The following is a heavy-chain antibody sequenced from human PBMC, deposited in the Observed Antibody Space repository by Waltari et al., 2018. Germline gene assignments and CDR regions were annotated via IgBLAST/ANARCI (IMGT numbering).Heavy chain of an antibody. D-gene: IGHD3-3*01. Sequence: QVQLQESGPGLVKPSETLSLTCAVSGYYISSGYYWGWTRPPPGKGLAGIGSIYHSGGTYDKPALKSRVTISVDTSKNQFSLKLSSVTAADTAVYYCARQSRSYDFWSGYTLTYYMDVWGKGTTVTVSS. CDR1: GYYISSGYY. V-gene: IGHV4-38-2*01. J-gene: IGHJ6*03. CDR2: IYHSGGT. CDR3: ARQSRSYDFWSGYTLTYYMDV.